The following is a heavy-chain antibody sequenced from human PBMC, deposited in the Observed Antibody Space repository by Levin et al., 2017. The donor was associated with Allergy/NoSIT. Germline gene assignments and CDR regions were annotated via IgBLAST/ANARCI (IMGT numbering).Heavy chain of an antibody. Sequence: SETLSLTCTVSGGSISSGDYYWSWIRQPPGTGLEWIGYIYYSGSTYYNPSLKSRVTISVDTSKNQFSLKLSSVTAADTAVYYCARETDYYGSGSYYREYNWFDPWGQGTLVTVSS. CDR2: IYYSGST. CDR3: ARETDYYGSGSYYREYNWFDP. D-gene: IGHD3-10*01. J-gene: IGHJ5*02. CDR1: GGSISSGDYY. V-gene: IGHV4-30-4*01.